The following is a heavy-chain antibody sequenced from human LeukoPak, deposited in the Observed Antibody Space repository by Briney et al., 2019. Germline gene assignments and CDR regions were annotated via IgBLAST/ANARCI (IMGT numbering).Heavy chain of an antibody. Sequence: TSETLSLTCAVYGGSFSGYYWSWIRQPPGKGLEWIGEINHSGSTNYNPSLKSRVAIPVDTSKNQFSLKLSSVTAADTAVYYCARGVSGWLQSHFDYWGQGTLVTVSS. V-gene: IGHV4-34*01. CDR1: GGSFSGYY. D-gene: IGHD5-24*01. CDR2: INHSGST. CDR3: ARGVSGWLQSHFDY. J-gene: IGHJ4*02.